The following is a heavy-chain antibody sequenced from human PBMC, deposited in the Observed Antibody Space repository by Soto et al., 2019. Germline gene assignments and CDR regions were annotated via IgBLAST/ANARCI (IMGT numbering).Heavy chain of an antibody. CDR3: VRGASLNFDY. V-gene: IGHV3-20*04. J-gene: IGHJ4*02. CDR2: VNWNGGST. D-gene: IGHD1-26*01. Sequence: PGGSLRLSCAASGFTFDDYGMSWARQAPGKGLEWVSGVNWNGGSTGYADSVKGRFTSSRDNAKNSLYLQMNSLRAEDTAFYYCVRGASLNFDYWGQGTLVTVSS. CDR1: GFTFDDYG.